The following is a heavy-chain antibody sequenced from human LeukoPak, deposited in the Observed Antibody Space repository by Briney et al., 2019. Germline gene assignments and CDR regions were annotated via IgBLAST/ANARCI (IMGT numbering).Heavy chain of an antibody. J-gene: IGHJ4*02. D-gene: IGHD6-13*01. CDR2: ISSSGSTI. Sequence: GGALRLSCAASGFTFSDYYMSWIRQAPGKGLEWVSYISSSGSTIYYADSVKGRFTISRDNAKNSLYLQMNSLRAEDTAVYYCARDRQIAAAGTIDYWGQGTLVTVSS. V-gene: IGHV3-11*01. CDR3: ARDRQIAAAGTIDY. CDR1: GFTFSDYY.